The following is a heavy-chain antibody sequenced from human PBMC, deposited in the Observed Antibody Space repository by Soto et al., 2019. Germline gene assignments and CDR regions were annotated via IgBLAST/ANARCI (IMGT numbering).Heavy chain of an antibody. D-gene: IGHD3-9*01. CDR3: ARLEGLATISYYFDF. CDR1: GGAISSGTNY. V-gene: IGHV4-39*01. CDR2: IYFRGST. Sequence: SETLSLTCSVSGGAISSGTNYWGWVRRAPGKGLEWIGNIYFRGSTYYNPSLKSRVTIALDTSKSQFSLKLSSVTAADSAVYFCARLEGLATISYYFDFWGPGALVTVSS. J-gene: IGHJ4*02.